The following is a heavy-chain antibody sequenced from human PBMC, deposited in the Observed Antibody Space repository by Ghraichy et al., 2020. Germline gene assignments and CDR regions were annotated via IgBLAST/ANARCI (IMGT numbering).Heavy chain of an antibody. CDR1: GGSISSYY. V-gene: IGHV4-59*01. Sequence: SETLSLTCTVSGGSISSYYWSWIRQPPGKGLEWIGYIYYSGSTNYNPSLKSRVTISVDTSKNQFSLKLSSVTAADTAVYYCARDRGLVQWYFDLWGRGTLVTVSS. D-gene: IGHD6-19*01. CDR2: IYYSGST. J-gene: IGHJ2*01. CDR3: ARDRGLVQWYFDL.